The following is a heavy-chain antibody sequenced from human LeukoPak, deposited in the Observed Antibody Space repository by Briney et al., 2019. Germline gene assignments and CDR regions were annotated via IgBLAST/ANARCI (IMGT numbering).Heavy chain of an antibody. V-gene: IGHV4-4*07. D-gene: IGHD2-2*02. CDR2: IYTSGST. CDR3: ARHFSDVVVVPAAIQGFDP. J-gene: IGHJ5*02. Sequence: PSETLSLTCTVSGGSISSYYWSWIRQPAGKGLEWIGRIYTSGSTNYNPSLKSRVTISVDTSKNQFSLKLSSVTAADTAVYYCARHFSDVVVVPAAIQGFDPWGQGTLVTVSS. CDR1: GGSISSYY.